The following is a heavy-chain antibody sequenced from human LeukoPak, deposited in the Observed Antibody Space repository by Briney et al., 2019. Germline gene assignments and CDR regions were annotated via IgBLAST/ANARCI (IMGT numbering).Heavy chain of an antibody. J-gene: IGHJ4*02. CDR3: ARDLTALVGAKGGWWFDY. V-gene: IGHV3-7*01. Sequence: GGSLRLSCAASGFTFTTFWMSWVRQAPGKGLEWVANIKPEGNEIYYVDSVKGRFTISRDNAKNSLYLQMNTLRAEDTAVYYCARDLTALVGAKGGWWFDYWGPGTLVTVSS. D-gene: IGHD1-26*01. CDR2: IKPEGNEI. CDR1: GFTFTTFW.